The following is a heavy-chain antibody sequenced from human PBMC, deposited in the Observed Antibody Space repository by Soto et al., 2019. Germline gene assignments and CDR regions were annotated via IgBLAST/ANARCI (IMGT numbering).Heavy chain of an antibody. D-gene: IGHD2-2*01. CDR2: INPSGTTT. V-gene: IGHV1-46*01. J-gene: IGHJ6*02. CDR1: GYTCTSLY. Sequence: QVQLVQSGAEVKKPGASVKVSCKASGYTCTSLYMHWVRQAPGQGIEWMGIINPSGTTTDYAQTFKGRVTMTRGTSTSTYDMELSRLTSEDTAVYYCAKPQFAMHYYYGREVWGQATAVTVSS. CDR3: AKPQFAMHYYYGREV.